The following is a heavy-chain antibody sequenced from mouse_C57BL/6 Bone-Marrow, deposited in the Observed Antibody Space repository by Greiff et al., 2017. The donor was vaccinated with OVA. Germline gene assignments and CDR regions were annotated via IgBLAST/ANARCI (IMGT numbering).Heavy chain of an antibody. CDR2: IDPETGGT. Sequence: QVQLKESGAELVRPGASVTLSCKASGYTFTDYEMHWVKQTPVHGLEWIGAIDPETGGTAYNQKFKGKAILTADKSSSTAYMELRSLTSEDSAVYYCTRWDYWGQGTSVTVSS. CDR3: TRWDY. V-gene: IGHV1-15*01. J-gene: IGHJ4*01. CDR1: GYTFTDYE.